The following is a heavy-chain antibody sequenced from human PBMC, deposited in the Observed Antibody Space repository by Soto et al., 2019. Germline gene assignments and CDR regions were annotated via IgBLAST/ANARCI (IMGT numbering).Heavy chain of an antibody. CDR3: TRYLDF. J-gene: IGHJ4*02. CDR1: GFTFSTSW. V-gene: IGHV3-7*01. Sequence: GGSLRFSCAASGFTFSTSWMDWVRQTPGKGLEWVANINQDGSEKNYVDSVKGRFTISRDNAKNSLFLQMSSLTAEDSGLYYCTRYLDFWGQGTLVTVSS. CDR2: INQDGSEK.